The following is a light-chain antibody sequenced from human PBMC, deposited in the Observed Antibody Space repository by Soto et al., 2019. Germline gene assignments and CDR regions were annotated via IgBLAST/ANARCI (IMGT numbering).Light chain of an antibody. Sequence: EIVLTQSPATLSLSPGERATLSCRASQSVSNYLAWYQQKPGQAPRLLIYGASNRATGIPARFTGSGSGTDFTLTIGSLEPEDFAVYYCQHRGEWTRTFGQGTKLEIK. CDR3: QHRGEWTRT. V-gene: IGKV3-11*01. J-gene: IGKJ2*01. CDR2: GAS. CDR1: QSVSNY.